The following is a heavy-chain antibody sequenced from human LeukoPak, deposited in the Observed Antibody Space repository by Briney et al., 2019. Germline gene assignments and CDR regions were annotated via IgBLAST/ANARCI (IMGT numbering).Heavy chain of an antibody. D-gene: IGHD3-10*01. J-gene: IGHJ4*02. Sequence: KPGESLRLSCTVSGFIFRSYSMNWVRQSPGKGLEWVASISSSGNYIYYADSVEARYTISRDNTKNSLYLQMTSLRADRATLYYWARGFVEITQVYSWGPGTLGTVSS. CDR1: GFIFRSYS. CDR3: ARGFVEITQVYS. V-gene: IGHV3-21*04. CDR2: ISSSGNYI.